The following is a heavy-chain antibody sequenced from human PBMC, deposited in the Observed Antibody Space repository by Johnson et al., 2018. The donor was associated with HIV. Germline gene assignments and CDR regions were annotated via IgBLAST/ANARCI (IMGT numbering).Heavy chain of an antibody. V-gene: IGHV3-64*01. CDR2: ISSNGGST. J-gene: IGHJ3*02. CDR3: ARADEWELLGRCYAFDI. D-gene: IGHD1-26*01. Sequence: VQLVESGGGLVKPGGSLRLSCAASGFTFSSYAMHWVRQAPGKGLEYVSAISSNGGSTYYANSVKGRFTISRNNSTNTLYLQMGSLSAEDMAVYHCARADEWELLGRCYAFDIWGQGTMFTVSS. CDR1: GFTFSSYA.